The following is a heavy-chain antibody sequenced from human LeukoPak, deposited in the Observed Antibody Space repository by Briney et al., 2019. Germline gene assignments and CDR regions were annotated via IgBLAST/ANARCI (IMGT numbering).Heavy chain of an antibody. D-gene: IGHD5-18*01. Sequence: GRSLRLSCAASGFTFSSYAMHWVRQAPGKGLEWVAVISYDGSNKYYADSVEGRFTISRDNSKSTLCLQMNSLRAEDTAVYYCARDSGGYSYGYDYFDYWGQGTLVTVSS. CDR3: ARDSGGYSYGYDYFDY. V-gene: IGHV3-30*04. CDR2: ISYDGSNK. CDR1: GFTFSSYA. J-gene: IGHJ4*02.